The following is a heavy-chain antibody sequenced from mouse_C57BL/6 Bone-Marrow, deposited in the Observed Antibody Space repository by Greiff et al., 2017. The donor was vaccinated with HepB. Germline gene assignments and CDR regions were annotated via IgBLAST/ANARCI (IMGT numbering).Heavy chain of an antibody. J-gene: IGHJ3*01. V-gene: IGHV14-4*01. Sequence: VQLKESGAELVRPGASVKLSCTASGFNIKDDYMHWVKQRPEQGLEWIGWIEPENGDTEYASKFQGKATITADTSSNTAYLQLSSLTSEDTAVYYCTSLGGFAYWGQGTLVTVSA. CDR3: TSLGGFAY. CDR1: GFNIKDDY. CDR2: IEPENGDT.